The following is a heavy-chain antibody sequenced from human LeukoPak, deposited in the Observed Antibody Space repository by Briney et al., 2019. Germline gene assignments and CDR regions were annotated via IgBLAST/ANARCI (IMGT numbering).Heavy chain of an antibody. CDR2: INSNGGST. CDR3: ARASAYYDFWSGYAFDY. J-gene: IGHJ4*02. Sequence: QAGGSLRLSCAASGFTFSSYAMHWVRQAPGKGLEYVSAINSNGGSTYHANSVKGRFTISRDNSKNTLYLQMGSLRAEDMAVYYCARASAYYDFWSGYAFDYWGQGTLVTVSS. D-gene: IGHD3-3*01. CDR1: GFTFSSYA. V-gene: IGHV3-64*01.